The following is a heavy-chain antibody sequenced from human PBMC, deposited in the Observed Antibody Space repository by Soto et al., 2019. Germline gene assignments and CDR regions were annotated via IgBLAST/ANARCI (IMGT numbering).Heavy chain of an antibody. CDR1: GYTFTSYG. V-gene: IGHV1-18*01. Sequence: ASVKVSCKASGYTFTSYGISWVRQAPGQGLEWMGWISAYNGNTNYAQKLQGRVTMTTDTSTSTAYMELRSLRSDDTAVYYCARDPIRYCSSTSCFNWFDPWGQGTLVTVSS. J-gene: IGHJ5*02. CDR3: ARDPIRYCSSTSCFNWFDP. CDR2: ISAYNGNT. D-gene: IGHD2-2*01.